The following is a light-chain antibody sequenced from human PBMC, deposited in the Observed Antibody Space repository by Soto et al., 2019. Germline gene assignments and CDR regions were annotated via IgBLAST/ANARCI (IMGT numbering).Light chain of an antibody. CDR3: SSYVGSDVFV. J-gene: IGLJ1*01. V-gene: IGLV2-8*01. CDR2: EVT. CDR1: RRDVGGYNY. Sequence: QSALTQPPSASGSPGQSVRISCTGTRRDVGGYNYVAWYQQHPGKAPKLMIYEVTKRPSGVPDRFSGSKSGNTAFLTVSGLQPGDEAEYYCSSYVGSDVFVFGTGTKLTVL.